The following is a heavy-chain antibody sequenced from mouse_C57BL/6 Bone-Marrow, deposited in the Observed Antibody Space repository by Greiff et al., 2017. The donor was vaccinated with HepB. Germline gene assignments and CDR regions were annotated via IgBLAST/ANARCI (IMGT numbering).Heavy chain of an antibody. CDR1: GFNIKDDY. Sequence: EVQLHQSGAELVRPGASVKLSCTASGFNIKDDYMHWVKQRPEQGLEWIGWIDPENGDTEYASKFQGKATITADTSSNTAYLQLSSLTSEDTAVYYGTTLQLTPEFAYWGQGTLVTVSA. V-gene: IGHV14-4*01. CDR2: IDPENGDT. J-gene: IGHJ3*01. D-gene: IGHD3-2*02. CDR3: TTLQLTPEFAY.